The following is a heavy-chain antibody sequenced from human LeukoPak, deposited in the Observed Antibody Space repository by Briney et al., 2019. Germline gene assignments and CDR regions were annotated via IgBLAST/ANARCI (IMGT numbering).Heavy chain of an antibody. Sequence: SETLSLTCTVSGGSISSYYWSWIRQPPGKGLEWIGYNYYSGSTNYNPSLKSRVTISVDTSKNQFSLKLSSVTAADTAVYYCARGKKLDFWSGSMYYFDYWGQGTLVAVSS. V-gene: IGHV4-59*01. CDR3: ARGKKLDFWSGSMYYFDY. J-gene: IGHJ4*02. CDR1: GGSISSYY. D-gene: IGHD3-3*01. CDR2: NYYSGST.